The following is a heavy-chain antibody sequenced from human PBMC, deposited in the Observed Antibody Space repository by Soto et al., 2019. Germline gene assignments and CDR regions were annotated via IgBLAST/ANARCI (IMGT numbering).Heavy chain of an antibody. CDR2: IIPIFGTA. V-gene: IGHV1-69*13. J-gene: IGHJ6*02. D-gene: IGHD3-10*01. Sequence: SVKVSCKASGGTFSSYAISWVRQAPGQGLEWMGGIIPIFGTANYAQKFQGRVTITADESTSTAYMELSSLRSEDTAVYYCAAISITMVRGVIHRTLVGMDVRGQGTTVTVSS. CDR1: GGTFSSYA. CDR3: AAISITMVRGVIHRTLVGMDV.